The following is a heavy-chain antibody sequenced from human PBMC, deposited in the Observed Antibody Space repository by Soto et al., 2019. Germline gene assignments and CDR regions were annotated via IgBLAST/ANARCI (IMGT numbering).Heavy chain of an antibody. CDR1: GFTFIRFE. V-gene: IGHV3-48*03. CDR3: TRAAWFPYLSFY. D-gene: IGHD3-10*01. Sequence: PWGSLRLSCAASGFTFIRFEFHFVRQAPGKGLEWISYISSSGSTAYYASSVEGRFTISRDNANNSVYLQMDSLRAEDTALYYCTRAAWFPYLSFYWGQGALVTVSS. J-gene: IGHJ4*02. CDR2: ISSSGSTA.